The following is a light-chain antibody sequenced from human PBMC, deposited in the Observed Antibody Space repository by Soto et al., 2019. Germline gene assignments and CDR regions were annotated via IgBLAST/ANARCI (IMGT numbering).Light chain of an antibody. V-gene: IGKV3-15*01. CDR1: QRISIN. J-gene: IGKJ5*01. CDR2: GAS. CDR3: QQYHKWPIT. Sequence: EVVLTQSPATLSVSPGERATLSCRASQRISINLAWYQQIPGQVPRLLIYGASTRATGIPARFSGSGSGTDFTLTITSLQSEDFALYYCQQYHKWPITFGQGTRLEIK.